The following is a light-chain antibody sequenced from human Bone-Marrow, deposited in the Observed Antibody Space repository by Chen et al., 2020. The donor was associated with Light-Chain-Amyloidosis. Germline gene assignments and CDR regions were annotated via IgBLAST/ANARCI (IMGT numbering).Light chain of an antibody. J-gene: IGKJ2*01. Sequence: EIVLTQSPGTLSLSPGERATLSCRASQSVSYSYLAWYQQKPGQAPRLLIYGVSSRATGIPDRFSASGSGSGTDFTPTISRLEPEDFAVYYCQQYAASPYTFGQGTKLEIK. V-gene: IGKV3-20*01. CDR3: QQYAASPYT. CDR2: GVS. CDR1: QSVSYSY.